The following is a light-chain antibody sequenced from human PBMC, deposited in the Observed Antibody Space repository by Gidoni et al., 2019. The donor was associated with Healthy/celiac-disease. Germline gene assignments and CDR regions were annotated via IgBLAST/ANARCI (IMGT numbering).Light chain of an antibody. CDR3: QKYNSAPLT. CDR1: QGLSNY. J-gene: IGKJ1*01. Sequence: DIQMTQSPSSLSASVGDRVTITCRASQGLSNYLAWYQQKPGKVPKLLIYAASTLQAGVPSRFSGSGSGTHFTLTISCLQPEDVATYYCQKYNSAPLTFGQGTKVEIK. CDR2: AAS. V-gene: IGKV1-27*01.